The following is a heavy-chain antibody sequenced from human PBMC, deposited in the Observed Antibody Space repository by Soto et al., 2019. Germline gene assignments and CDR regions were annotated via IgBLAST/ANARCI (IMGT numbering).Heavy chain of an antibody. J-gene: IGHJ4*02. CDR3: ARMRSNY. CDR2: INHSGST. CDR1: GGSFSDYY. V-gene: IGHV4-34*01. Sequence: QVQLQQWGAGLLKPSETLSLTCAVYGGSFSDYYWNWIRQPPGKGLEWIGEINHSGSTNYNPSLKSRVTISVDTSKNQFSLKLSSVTDADTAVYYCARMRSNYWGQGTLVTVSS.